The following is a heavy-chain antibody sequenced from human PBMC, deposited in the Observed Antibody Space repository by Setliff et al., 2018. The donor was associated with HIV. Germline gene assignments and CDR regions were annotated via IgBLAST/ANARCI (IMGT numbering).Heavy chain of an antibody. CDR1: GGSFSGYY. V-gene: IGHV4-34*01. J-gene: IGHJ6*02. CDR2: INHSGST. CDR3: ARGSYYFYGMDV. Sequence: SETLSLTCAVYGGSFSGYYWSWIRHPPGKGLEWIGEINHSGSTNYNPSLKSRVTISVDTSKNQFSLKLSSVTAADTAVYNCARGSYYFYGMDVWGQGTTVTVSS.